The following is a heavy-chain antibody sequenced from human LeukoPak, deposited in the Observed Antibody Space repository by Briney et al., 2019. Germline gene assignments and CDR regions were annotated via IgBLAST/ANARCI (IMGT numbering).Heavy chain of an antibody. CDR3: AKDLGSIVGATNFDY. Sequence: PGRSLRLSCAASGFTFDDYAMHWVRQAPGKGLEWVSGISWNSGSIGYADSVKGRFTISRDNAKNSLYLQMNSLRAGDTALYYCAKDLGSIVGATNFDYWGQGTLVTVSS. CDR1: GFTFDDYA. D-gene: IGHD1-26*01. CDR2: ISWNSGSI. V-gene: IGHV3-9*01. J-gene: IGHJ4*02.